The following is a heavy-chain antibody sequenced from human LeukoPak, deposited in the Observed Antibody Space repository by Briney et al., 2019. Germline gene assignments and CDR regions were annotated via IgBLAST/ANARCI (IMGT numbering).Heavy chain of an antibody. CDR2: INPNSGVT. J-gene: IGHJ6*03. D-gene: IGHD4-11*01. Sequence: ASVKVSCKASRYTFTGYYMHWVRQAPGQGLEWMGWINPNSGVTDYAQNFQGRVTMTRDTSISTAYMELSRLRSDDTAVYHCARTYSNYYYYYMDVWGKGTTVTISS. CDR1: RYTFTGYY. CDR3: ARTYSNYYYYYMDV. V-gene: IGHV1-2*02.